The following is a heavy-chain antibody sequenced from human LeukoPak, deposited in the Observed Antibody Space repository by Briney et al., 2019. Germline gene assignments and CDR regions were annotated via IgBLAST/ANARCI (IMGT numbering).Heavy chain of an antibody. CDR1: GGSFSGYY. CDR3: ARRDYCSSTSCYLNFDY. D-gene: IGHD2-2*01. Sequence: SETLSLTCAIHGGSFSGYYWSWIRQSPGKGLEWIGEINHSGSTNCNPSLKSRVTISVDTSKNQFSLKLNSVTAADTAVYYCARRDYCSSTSCYLNFDYWGQGTLVTVSS. CDR2: INHSGST. J-gene: IGHJ4*02. V-gene: IGHV4-34*01.